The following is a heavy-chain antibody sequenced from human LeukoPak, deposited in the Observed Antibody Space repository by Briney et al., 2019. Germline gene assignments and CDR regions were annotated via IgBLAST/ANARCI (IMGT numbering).Heavy chain of an antibody. CDR1: GYTFTGYY. D-gene: IGHD6-13*01. CDR3: ARDRDSSSWSYYYYYMDV. V-gene: IGHV1-2*02. J-gene: IGHJ6*03. Sequence: ASVKVSCKASGYTFTGYYMHWVRQAPGQGLEWMGWINPNSGGTNYAQKSQGRVTMTRDTSISTAYMELSRLRSDDTAVYYCARDRDSSSWSYYYYYMDVWGKGTTVTVSS. CDR2: INPNSGGT.